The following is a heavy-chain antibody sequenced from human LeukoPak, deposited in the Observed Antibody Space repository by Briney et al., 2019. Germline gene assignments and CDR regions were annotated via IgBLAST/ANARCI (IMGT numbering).Heavy chain of an antibody. Sequence: SETLSLTCTVSGYSISDGYYWGWIRQPPGKGLEWIGSIHYSGSTYYSPTLDSYYNPSLKGRVTISIDTSNNQFSLKVTSVTAADTAVYYCATEVNFYYYMDVWGKGTSVTVSS. CDR2: IHYSGSTYYSPTLDS. V-gene: IGHV4-38-2*02. CDR1: GYSISDGYY. J-gene: IGHJ6*03. CDR3: ATEVNFYYYMDV. D-gene: IGHD2-21*01.